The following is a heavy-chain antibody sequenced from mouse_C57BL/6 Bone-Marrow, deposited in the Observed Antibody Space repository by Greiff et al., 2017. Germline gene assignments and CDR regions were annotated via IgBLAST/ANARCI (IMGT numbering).Heavy chain of an antibody. CDR1: GYTFTSYW. CDR3: ARGSTVVDWYFDV. CDR2: IDPSDSYT. Sequence: QVQLQQPGAELVMPGASVKLSCKASGYTFTSYWMHWVQQRPGQGLEWIGEIDPSDSYTNYNQKFKGKSTLTVDKSSSTAYMQLSSLTSEDSAVYYCARGSTVVDWYFDVWGTGTTVTVSS. V-gene: IGHV1-69*01. J-gene: IGHJ1*03. D-gene: IGHD1-1*01.